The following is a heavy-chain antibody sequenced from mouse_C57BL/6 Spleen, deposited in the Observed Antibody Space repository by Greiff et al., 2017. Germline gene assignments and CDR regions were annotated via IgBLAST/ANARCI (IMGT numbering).Heavy chain of an antibody. CDR1: GFTFSSYG. Sequence: EVMLVESGGDLVKPGGSLKLSCAASGFTFSSYGMSWVRQTPDKRLEWVATISSGGSYTYYPDSVKGRFTISRDNAKNTLYLQMSSLKSEDTAMYYCARHGITTVVATPTSFDYWGQGTTLTVSS. V-gene: IGHV5-6*01. D-gene: IGHD1-1*01. CDR3: ARHGITTVVATPTSFDY. CDR2: ISSGGSYT. J-gene: IGHJ2*01.